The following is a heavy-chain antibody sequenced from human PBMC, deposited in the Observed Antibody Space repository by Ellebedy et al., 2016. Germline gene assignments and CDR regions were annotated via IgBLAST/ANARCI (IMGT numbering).Heavy chain of an antibody. D-gene: IGHD3-3*01. Sequence: SETLSLXXAVYGGPFSGYYWSWIRQPPGKGLEWIGEINHSGSTNYNPSLKSRVTISVDTSKNQFSLKLSSVTAADTAVYYCARGLRFRGYMDVWGKGTTVTVSS. CDR2: INHSGST. CDR1: GGPFSGYY. CDR3: ARGLRFRGYMDV. V-gene: IGHV4-34*01. J-gene: IGHJ6*03.